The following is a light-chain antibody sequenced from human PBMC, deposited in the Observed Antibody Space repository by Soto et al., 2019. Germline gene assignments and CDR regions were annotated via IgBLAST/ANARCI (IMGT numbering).Light chain of an antibody. Sequence: EIVLTQSPGTLSLSPGERATLSCRASQSVSNNYLAWYQQKPGQAPSLLIFGASNRAPDIPDRFSGSGSGTDFTLTISRLEPEDLAVYFCQQYGSSVKTFGQGTKVDIK. CDR2: GAS. CDR1: QSVSNNY. CDR3: QQYGSSVKT. V-gene: IGKV3-20*01. J-gene: IGKJ1*01.